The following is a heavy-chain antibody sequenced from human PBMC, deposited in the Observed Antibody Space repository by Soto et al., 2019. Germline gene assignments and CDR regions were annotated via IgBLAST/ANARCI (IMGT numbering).Heavy chain of an antibody. CDR1: GYPVTELS. J-gene: IGHJ4*02. CDR2: FGPEDGEA. D-gene: IGHD3-3*01. CDR3: ATSRMNYDLLYYFDC. V-gene: IGHV1-24*01. Sequence: GSVKEYFQVCGYPVTELSTHLVREAPGKGVEWMGGFGPEDGEAIYGRKFQGRVTMTDDTSTDTAYMELSSLRSEDTAVYYCATSRMNYDLLYYFDCWGQGTMVTVSS.